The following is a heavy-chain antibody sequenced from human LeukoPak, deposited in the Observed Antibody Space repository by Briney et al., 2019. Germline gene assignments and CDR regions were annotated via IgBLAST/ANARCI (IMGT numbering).Heavy chain of an antibody. J-gene: IGHJ5*02. CDR3: ARGFPSSSRWFDP. CDR2: INHSGST. D-gene: IGHD6-6*01. V-gene: IGHV4-34*01. CDR1: GGSFSGYH. Sequence: SETLSLTCGVYGGSFSGYHWTWIRLRPGKGLEWIGGINHSGSTHYNPSLKSRVTISVDTSNNQFSLKLHSVTAADTAVYYCARGFPSSSRWFDPWGQGTLVTVSS.